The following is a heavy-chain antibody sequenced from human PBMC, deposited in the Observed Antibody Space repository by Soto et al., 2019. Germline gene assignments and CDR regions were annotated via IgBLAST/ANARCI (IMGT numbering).Heavy chain of an antibody. D-gene: IGHD3-10*01. J-gene: IGHJ5*01. CDR1: GYTFNNYD. CDR3: TRAYGAETFDF. Sequence: ASVKVSCKASGYTFNNYDIHWVRQAPGHGLEWMGWMNPNSGNTGYAQNFRGRVTMTQNTAIGTAYMELSSLRSDDTATYYCTRAYGAETFDFWGQGT. CDR2: MNPNSGNT. V-gene: IGHV1-8*02.